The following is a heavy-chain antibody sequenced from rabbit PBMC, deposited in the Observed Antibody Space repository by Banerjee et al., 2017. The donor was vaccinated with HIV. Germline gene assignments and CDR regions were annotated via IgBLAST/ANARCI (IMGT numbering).Heavy chain of an antibody. CDR3: ARDPSGYAGYGSGFNL. CDR1: GFSFSSDYY. Sequence: QEQLVESGGGLVKPGASLTLTCTASGFSFSSDYYMCWVRQTPGKGLEWIACIYAGIGGSTYYANWAKGRFTISKTSSTTVTLQMTSLTAADTATYFCARDPSGYAGYGSGFNLWGPGTLVTVS. J-gene: IGHJ4*01. D-gene: IGHD7-1*01. V-gene: IGHV1S45*01. CDR2: IYAGIGGST.